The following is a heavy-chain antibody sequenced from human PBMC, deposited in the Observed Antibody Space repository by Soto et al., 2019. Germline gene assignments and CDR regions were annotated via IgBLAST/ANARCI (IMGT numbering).Heavy chain of an antibody. D-gene: IGHD2-2*01. CDR1: RRSFSGYY. CDR3: ARGNCSSPNCYSFSGYYGMDV. J-gene: IGHJ6*02. V-gene: IGHV4-34*01. Sequence: SETLSLTCAVLRRSFSGYYWSWIRQPPGEGLEWIAEIDYSGSTNYNPSLKSRVTMSLDTSKNQFSLKLTSVTAADTALYYCARGNCSSPNCYSFSGYYGMDVWGQGTTVTVSS. CDR2: IDYSGST.